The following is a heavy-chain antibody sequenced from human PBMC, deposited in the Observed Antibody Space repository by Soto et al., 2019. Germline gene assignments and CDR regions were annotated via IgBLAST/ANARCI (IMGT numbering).Heavy chain of an antibody. CDR1: GDYLSSGDYY. J-gene: IGHJ4*02. V-gene: IGHV4-30-4*01. Sequence: SETLSLTCTVSGDYLSSGDYYWSWIRQPPGKGLEWIGYIYYSGSTYYNPSLKSRVTISVDTSKNQFSLKLSSVTAADTAVYYCARDSKKRGLFGYWGQGALVTVSS. D-gene: IGHD3-10*01. CDR3: ARDSKKRGLFGY. CDR2: IYYSGST.